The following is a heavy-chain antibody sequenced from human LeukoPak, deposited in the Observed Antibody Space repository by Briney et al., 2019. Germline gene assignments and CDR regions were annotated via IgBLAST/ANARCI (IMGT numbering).Heavy chain of an antibody. CDR2: IWYDGSNK. D-gene: IGHD2-21*02. CDR1: GFTFGGYG. J-gene: IGHJ5*02. Sequence: GGSLRLSCAASGFTFGGYGIQWVRQAPGKGLEWVAVIWYDGSNKYYADSVKGRFTISRDNSMNTLYLQMNSLRAEDTAVYYCARDSCGGDCYSCDHWGQGTLVTVSS. CDR3: ARDSCGGDCYSCDH. V-gene: IGHV3-33*01.